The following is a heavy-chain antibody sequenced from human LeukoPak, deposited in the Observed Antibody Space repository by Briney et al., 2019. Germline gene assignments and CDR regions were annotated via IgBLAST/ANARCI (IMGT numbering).Heavy chain of an antibody. D-gene: IGHD2-21*02. CDR1: GFTFSAYT. Sequence: GGSLRLSCSASGFTFSAYTMNWVRQAPGQGLEWVAIISYDGSNKYYADSVKGRFTISRDNSKNTLYLQMNSLRAEDTAMYYCAGRRVTAIIPDYYYYYGMDVWGQGTTVTVSS. CDR3: AGRRVTAIIPDYYYYYGMDV. V-gene: IGHV3-30-3*01. J-gene: IGHJ6*02. CDR2: ISYDGSNK.